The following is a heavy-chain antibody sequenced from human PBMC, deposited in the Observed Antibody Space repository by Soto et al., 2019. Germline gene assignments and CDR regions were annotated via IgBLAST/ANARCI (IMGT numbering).Heavy chain of an antibody. V-gene: IGHV4-39*01. CDR2: IYYSGST. CDR3: ARRLKYSGYDMLNYYFDY. J-gene: IGHJ4*02. D-gene: IGHD5-12*01. CDR1: GGSISSSSYY. Sequence: PSETLSLTCTVSGGSISSSSYYWGWIRQPPGKGLEWIGSIYYSGSTYYNPSLKSRVTISVDTSKNQFSLKLSSVTAADTAVYYCARRLKYSGYDMLNYYFDYWGQGTLVTVSS.